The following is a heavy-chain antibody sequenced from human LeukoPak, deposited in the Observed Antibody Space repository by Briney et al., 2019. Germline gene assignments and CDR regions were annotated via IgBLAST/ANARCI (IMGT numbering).Heavy chain of an antibody. Sequence: PGGSLRLSCAASGFTFSSYDMHWVRQATGKGLEWVSAIGTAGDTYYPGSVKGRFTISRENAKNSLYLQMNSLRAGDTAVYYCARGSSDLYYFDYWGQGTLVTVSS. J-gene: IGHJ4*02. V-gene: IGHV3-13*01. CDR2: IGTAGDT. D-gene: IGHD6-19*01. CDR1: GFTFSSYD. CDR3: ARGSSDLYYFDY.